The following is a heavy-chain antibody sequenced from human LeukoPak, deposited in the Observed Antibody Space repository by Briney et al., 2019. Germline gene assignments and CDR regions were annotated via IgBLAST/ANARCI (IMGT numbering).Heavy chain of an antibody. J-gene: IGHJ2*01. D-gene: IGHD4-17*01. CDR2: INHSGSA. CDR3: ARRGDGDYSTRYFDL. V-gene: IGHV4-34*01. CDR1: GGSIRSYY. Sequence: SETLSLTCTVSGGSIRSYYWTWIRLPPGKGLEWIGEINHSGSANYNPSLKSRITVSVDTSKNQFSLRLASVTAADTAIYYCARRGDGDYSTRYFDLWGRGTRVTVSS.